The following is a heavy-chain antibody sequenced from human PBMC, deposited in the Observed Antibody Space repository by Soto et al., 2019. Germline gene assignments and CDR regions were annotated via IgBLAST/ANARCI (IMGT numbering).Heavy chain of an antibody. D-gene: IGHD1-20*01. CDR3: ARAIKVNWNPDH. V-gene: IGHV1-46*01. J-gene: IGHJ4*02. CDR2: INPSSGGI. CDR1: GYLFTSYY. Sequence: QVQLEPSGAEVKKPGASVKVSCKASGYLFTSYYMHWVRQAPGQGPEWMGIINPSSGGISYAQKFQGRVTMTRDTSASTVYMELSSLSSEDTAVYYGARAIKVNWNPDHWGQGTLVTVSS.